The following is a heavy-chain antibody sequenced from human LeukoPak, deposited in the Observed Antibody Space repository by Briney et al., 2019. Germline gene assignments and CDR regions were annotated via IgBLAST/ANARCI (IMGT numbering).Heavy chain of an antibody. V-gene: IGHV4-59*01. J-gene: IGHJ4*02. D-gene: IGHD3-3*02. Sequence: TSETLSLTCTVSDDSITMYYWTWIRQPPGKGPEWIGYVDHTGSTKFNPSLNGRVSISRDTSNNFFSLRLRSVTAADTAVYYCARGRAFFDWGQGTLVIVSS. CDR2: VDHTGST. CDR1: DDSITMYY. CDR3: ARGRAFFD.